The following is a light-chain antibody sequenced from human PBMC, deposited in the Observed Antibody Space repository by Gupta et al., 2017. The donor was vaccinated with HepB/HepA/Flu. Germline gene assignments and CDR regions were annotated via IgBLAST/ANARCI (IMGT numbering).Light chain of an antibody. CDR3: SSDTMSRTVI. Sequence: HSALTQPPSVSGSPGQSVTISCTGTSSDIGTYNRVSWYQQPPGTAHKLMIYEVTQRPAGVPDGFSGSKSGNTASLTISGLQAEDEADYYCSSDTMSRTVIFGGGTRLTVL. V-gene: IGLV2-18*02. CDR1: SSDIGTYNR. CDR2: EVT. J-gene: IGLJ2*01.